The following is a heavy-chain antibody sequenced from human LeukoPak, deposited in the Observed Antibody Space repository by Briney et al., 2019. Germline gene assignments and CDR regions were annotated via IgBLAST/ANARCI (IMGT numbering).Heavy chain of an antibody. CDR1: GFTFSSYS. J-gene: IGHJ4*02. CDR3: ARLPIYDSSGYSDY. V-gene: IGHV3-21*01. CDR2: ISSSSSYI. Sequence: PGGSLRLSCAASGFTFSSYSMTWVRQAPGKGLEWVSSISSSSSYIYYADSVKGRFTISRDNAKNSLYLQMNSLRAEDTAVYYCARLPIYDSSGYSDYWGQGTLVTVSS. D-gene: IGHD3-22*01.